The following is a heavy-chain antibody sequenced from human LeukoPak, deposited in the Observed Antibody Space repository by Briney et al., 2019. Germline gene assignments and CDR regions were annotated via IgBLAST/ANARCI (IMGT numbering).Heavy chain of an antibody. Sequence: RGSLRLSCAASGFTFSSYSMNWVRQAPGKGLEWVSYISSSSSTIYYADSVKGRFTISRDNAKNSLYLQMNSLRAEDTAVYYCARGGWEFDYWGQGTLVTVSS. CDR1: GFTFSSYS. CDR3: ARGGWEFDY. J-gene: IGHJ4*02. V-gene: IGHV3-48*04. D-gene: IGHD1-26*01. CDR2: ISSSSSTI.